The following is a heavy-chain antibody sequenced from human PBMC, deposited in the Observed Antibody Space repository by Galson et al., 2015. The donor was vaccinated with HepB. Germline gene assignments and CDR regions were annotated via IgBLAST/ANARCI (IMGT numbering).Heavy chain of an antibody. CDR1: GFTVSSNY. V-gene: IGHV3-53*01. J-gene: IGHJ3*02. D-gene: IGHD5-18*01. Sequence: SLRLSCAASGFTVSSNYMSWVRQAPGKGLEWVSVIYSGGSTYYADSVKGRFTISRDNSKNTLYLQMNSLRAEDTAVYYCASHWNQSVDTAIVKDAFDIWGQRTMVTVPS. CDR2: IYSGGST. CDR3: ASHWNQSVDTAIVKDAFDI.